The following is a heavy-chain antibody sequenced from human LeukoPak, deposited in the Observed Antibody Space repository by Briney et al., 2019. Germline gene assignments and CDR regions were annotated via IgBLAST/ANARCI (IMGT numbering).Heavy chain of an antibody. Sequence: GGSLRLSCAASGFTFSSYGMHWVRQAPGKGLEWVAVISYDGSNKYYADSVKGRFTISRDNSKNTLDLQMNSLRAEDTAVYYWAKVGQWLVDKKGGFAYWGREPLVPVPS. CDR1: GFTFSSYG. CDR2: ISYDGSNK. D-gene: IGHD6-19*01. V-gene: IGHV3-30*18. CDR3: AKVGQWLVDKKGGFAY. J-gene: IGHJ4*02.